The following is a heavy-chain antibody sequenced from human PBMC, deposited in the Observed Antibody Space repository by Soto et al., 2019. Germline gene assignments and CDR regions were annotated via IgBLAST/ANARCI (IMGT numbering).Heavy chain of an antibody. Sequence: GASLRLSCAASGFTFSTYSMHWVRQAPGKGLEWVSHISGRSTVIYYADSVKGRFTISRDNANNALYLQMSSLRDEDTAVYYCATDYDYYDTSGSYYDPFQLWGQGTLVTVSS. J-gene: IGHJ1*01. CDR2: ISGRSTVI. D-gene: IGHD3-22*01. CDR3: ATDYDYYDTSGSYYDPFQL. CDR1: GFTFSTYS. V-gene: IGHV3-48*02.